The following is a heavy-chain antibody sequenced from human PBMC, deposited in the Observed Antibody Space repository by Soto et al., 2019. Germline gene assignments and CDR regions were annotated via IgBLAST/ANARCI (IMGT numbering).Heavy chain of an antibody. CDR2: IWYDGSNK. V-gene: IGHV3-33*01. CDR1: GFTFSSYG. Sequence: GGSLRLSCAASGFTFSSYGMHWVRQAPGKGLEWVAVIWYDGSNKYYADSVKGRFTISRDNSKTTLYLQMNSLRAEDTAVYYCARVLDSSGYYYLHGMDVWGQGTTVTVSS. CDR3: ARVLDSSGYYYLHGMDV. J-gene: IGHJ6*02. D-gene: IGHD3-22*01.